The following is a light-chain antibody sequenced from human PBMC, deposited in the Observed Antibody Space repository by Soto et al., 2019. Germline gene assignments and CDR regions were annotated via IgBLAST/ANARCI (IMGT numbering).Light chain of an antibody. CDR1: SSNIGNSF. J-gene: IGLJ1*01. CDR3: GPWDGGLSAFV. CDR2: DNN. V-gene: IGLV1-51*01. Sequence: QSVLTQPPSVSAAPGRTVTISCSGSSSNIGNSFVSWYQQLPGTAPRLLIYDNNERPSGIPDRFSGSKSGTSATLGITGLQTGDEADYYCGPWDGGLSAFVFGTGTKLTVL.